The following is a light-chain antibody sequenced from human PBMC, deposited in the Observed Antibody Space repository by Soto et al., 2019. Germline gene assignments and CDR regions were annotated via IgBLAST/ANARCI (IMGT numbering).Light chain of an antibody. CDR3: QQYDKWPPLT. J-gene: IGKJ4*01. CDR1: QSVSTY. CDR2: NVS. V-gene: IGKV3-15*01. Sequence: EIVMTQSPATLSVSPGERAALSCRASQSVSTYLAWYQQKRGQAPRLLIYNVSTRATGVPARFSGSGSGTEFTLTISSLQSEDFAVYYCQQYDKWPPLTFGGGTKVDIK.